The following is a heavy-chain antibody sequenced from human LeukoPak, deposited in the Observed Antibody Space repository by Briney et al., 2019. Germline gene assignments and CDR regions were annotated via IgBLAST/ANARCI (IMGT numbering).Heavy chain of an antibody. Sequence: ASVKVSCKASGYTFTGYYMHGVRQAPGQGLEWVGLVNPNNGDTKCAQKFQGRVTMTRDTSVSTAYMELSRLRSDDTAVYYCARDSRVTNGDYWGQGTLVTVSS. J-gene: IGHJ4*02. V-gene: IGHV1-2*02. CDR3: ARDSRVTNGDY. CDR2: VNPNNGDT. CDR1: GYTFTGYY. D-gene: IGHD3-10*01.